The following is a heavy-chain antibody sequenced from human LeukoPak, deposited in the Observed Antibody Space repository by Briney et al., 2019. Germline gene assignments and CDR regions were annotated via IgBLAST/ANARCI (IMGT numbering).Heavy chain of an antibody. V-gene: IGHV3-23*01. J-gene: IGHJ4*02. CDR2: ISGSGGST. CDR3: AKDLGKKYYYDSSGYGTFDY. CDR1: GFTFSSYA. D-gene: IGHD3-22*01. Sequence: PGGSLRLSCAASGFTFSSYAMSWVRQAPGKGLQWVSGISGSGGSTYYADSVKGRFTISRDNSKNTLYLQMNSLRAEDTAVYYCAKDLGKKYYYDSSGYGTFDYWGQGTLVTVSS.